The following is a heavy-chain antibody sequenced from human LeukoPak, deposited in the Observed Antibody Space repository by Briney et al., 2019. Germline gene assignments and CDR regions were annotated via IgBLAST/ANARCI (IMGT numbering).Heavy chain of an antibody. CDR2: IHYTGST. D-gene: IGHD3-10*01. CDR1: GGSINSYY. Sequence: SETLSLTCTVSGGSINSYYWSWIRQPPGKGLECIGYIHYTGSTNYNPSLKSRVTISVDTSKNQFSLKLSSVTAADTAIYYCARGGYYGSGNDFKFDPWGQGTLVTVSS. J-gene: IGHJ5*02. V-gene: IGHV4-59*01. CDR3: ARGGYYGSGNDFKFDP.